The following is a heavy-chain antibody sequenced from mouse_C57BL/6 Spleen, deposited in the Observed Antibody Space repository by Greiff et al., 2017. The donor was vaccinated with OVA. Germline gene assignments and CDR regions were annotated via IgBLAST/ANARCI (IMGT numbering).Heavy chain of an antibody. J-gene: IGHJ4*01. CDR1: GYTFTSYG. CDR2: IYPRSGNT. D-gene: IGHD1-1*01. CDR3: ARPSTVVDYYAMDY. Sequence: QVQLQQSGAELARPGASVKLSCKASGYTFTSYGISWVKQRTGQGLEWIGEIYPRSGNTYYNEKFKGKATLTADKSSSTAYMELRRLTSEDSAVYFCARPSTVVDYYAMDYWGQGTSVTVSS. V-gene: IGHV1-81*01.